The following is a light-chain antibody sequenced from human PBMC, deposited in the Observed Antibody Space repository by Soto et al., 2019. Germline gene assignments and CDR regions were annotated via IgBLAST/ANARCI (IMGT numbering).Light chain of an antibody. J-gene: IGKJ4*01. CDR2: GAS. CDR1: RSVRCSF. CDR3: QQYGNAPLA. V-gene: IGKV3-20*01. Sequence: EIVLTQSPGTLSLSPGERASLSCRASRSVRCSFLAWYHQRPGRAPRLLIYGASSRATDIPDRFSGSVSGTDFTLTISRLEPEDFGVYYCQQYGNAPLAFGGGTKVDIK.